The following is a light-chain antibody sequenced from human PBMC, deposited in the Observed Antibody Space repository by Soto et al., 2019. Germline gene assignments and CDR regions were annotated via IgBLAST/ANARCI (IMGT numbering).Light chain of an antibody. J-gene: IGKJ1*01. V-gene: IGKV3-11*01. CDR2: DAS. CDR3: QQRTNWPPWT. Sequence: EIVLTQSPAPLSLSPGERATLSCRASQSISTYLAWYQHKPGQAPRLLIYDASNRATDIPARFSGSGSGTDFTLTISNLEPEDFAVYYCQQRTNWPPWTFGQGTKVDIK. CDR1: QSISTY.